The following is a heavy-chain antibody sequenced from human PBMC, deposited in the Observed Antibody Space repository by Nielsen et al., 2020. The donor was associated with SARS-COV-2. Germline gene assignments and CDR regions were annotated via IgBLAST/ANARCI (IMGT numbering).Heavy chain of an antibody. CDR2: ISYDGSNK. J-gene: IGHJ6*02. V-gene: IGHV3-30*18. D-gene: IGHD5-12*01. Sequence: GGSLRLSCAASGFTFSSYGMHWVRQAPGKGLEWVAVISYDGSNKYYADSVKGRFTISRDNSKNTLYLQMNSLRAEDTAVYYCAKGTFYSGYDSVTVDVWGQGTTVTVSS. CDR1: GFTFSSYG. CDR3: AKGTFYSGYDSVTVDV.